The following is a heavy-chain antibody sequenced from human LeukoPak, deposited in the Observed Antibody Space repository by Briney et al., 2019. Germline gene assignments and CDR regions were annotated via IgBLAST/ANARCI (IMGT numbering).Heavy chain of an antibody. D-gene: IGHD3-22*01. V-gene: IGHV3-23*01. CDR3: AKGDYYDLDY. Sequence: GGSLRLSCVASGFTFSNYGMNWVRQAPGKGLEWVSIITSGVGITYYADSVKGRFTISRDNSKNTLYLQMNSLRAEDTAVYYCAKGDYYDLDYRGQGTLVTVSS. CDR2: ITSGVGIT. J-gene: IGHJ4*02. CDR1: GFTFSNYG.